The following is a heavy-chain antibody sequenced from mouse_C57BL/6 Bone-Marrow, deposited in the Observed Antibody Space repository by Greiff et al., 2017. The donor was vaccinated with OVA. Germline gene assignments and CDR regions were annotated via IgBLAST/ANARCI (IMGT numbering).Heavy chain of an antibody. J-gene: IGHJ3*01. Sequence: VKLMESGAELARPGASVKLSCKASGYTFTSYGISWVKQRTGQGLEWIGEIYPRSGNTYYNEKFKGKATLTADKSSSTAYMELRSLTSEDSEVYFCAREGFAYWGQGTLVTVSA. CDR1: GYTFTSYG. V-gene: IGHV1-81*01. CDR2: IYPRSGNT. CDR3: AREGFAY.